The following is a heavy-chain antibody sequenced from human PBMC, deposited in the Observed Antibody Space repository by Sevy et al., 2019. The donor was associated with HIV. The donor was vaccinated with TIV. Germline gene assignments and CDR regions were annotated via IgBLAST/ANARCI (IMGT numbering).Heavy chain of an antibody. CDR2: ISYDGSNK. Sequence: GGSLRLSCAASGFIFSTYAMHWVRQAPGKGLEWVAVISYDGSNKYYADSVKGRFTISRDNSKNTLYLQMNSLRAEDTAVYYCAREGRNYYVSSGYYYGRGDDAFDIWGQGTMVTVSS. CDR3: AREGRNYYVSSGYYYGRGDDAFDI. CDR1: GFIFSTYA. V-gene: IGHV3-30-3*01. J-gene: IGHJ3*02. D-gene: IGHD3-22*01.